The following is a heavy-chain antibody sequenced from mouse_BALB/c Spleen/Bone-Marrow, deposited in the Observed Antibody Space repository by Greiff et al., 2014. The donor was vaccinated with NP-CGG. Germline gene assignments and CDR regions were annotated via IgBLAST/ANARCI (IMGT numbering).Heavy chain of an antibody. D-gene: IGHD2-2*01. V-gene: IGHV14-3*02. Sequence: EVQLQQSGAELVKPGASVKLSCTASGFNIKDTYMHWVKQRPEQGLEWIGRIDPANGNTKYDPKFQGKATITADTSSNTAYLQLSSLTVEDTAVYYCARWLPLAYWGQGTLVTVSA. J-gene: IGHJ3*01. CDR1: GFNIKDTY. CDR3: ARWLPLAY. CDR2: IDPANGNT.